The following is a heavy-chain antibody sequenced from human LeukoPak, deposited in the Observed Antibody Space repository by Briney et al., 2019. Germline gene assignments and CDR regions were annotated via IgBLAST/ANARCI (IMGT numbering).Heavy chain of an antibody. D-gene: IGHD4-17*01. CDR1: GFTFSSSA. J-gene: IGHJ4*02. V-gene: IGHV3-23*01. CDR3: ARGNGDYAIHPDY. CDR2: ISGSSHFT. Sequence: PGGSLRLSCAASGFTFSSSAMNWVRQAPEKGLEWVSGISGSSHFTYYADSVKGRFTISRDNSKNTLYLLINSLRADDTAVYYCARGNGDYAIHPDYWGQGTLVTVSS.